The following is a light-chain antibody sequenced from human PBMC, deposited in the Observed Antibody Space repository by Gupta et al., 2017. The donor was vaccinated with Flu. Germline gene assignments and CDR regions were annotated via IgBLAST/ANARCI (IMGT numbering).Light chain of an antibody. CDR3: CSHAGGHVV. CDR2: EVS. V-gene: IGLV2-23*02. J-gene: IGLJ2*01. Sequence: SALTPPASVSASPGQSIPISRTGTSSDVGNSDLVSWYPQSPGKAPKLMIYEVSRWPAVGSSRFSGSKSGNTAPLTISVLQAEDEGDYYSCSHAGGHVVFGGGTKLTVL. CDR1: SSDVGNSDL.